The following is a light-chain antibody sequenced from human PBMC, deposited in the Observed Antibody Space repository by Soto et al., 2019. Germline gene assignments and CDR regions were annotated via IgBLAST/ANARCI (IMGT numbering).Light chain of an antibody. CDR3: HHEGRSPIFT. CDR2: TAS. CDR1: QSVASDH. V-gene: IGKV3-20*01. J-gene: IGKJ3*01. Sequence: EVVLTQSPGTLSLSAGERATLSCRASQSVASDHLAWYQQKPGQAPRLLIYTASTRAAGIPDRFSGSGSGTDFTLTISRLEPDDFEVFFCHHEGRSPIFTFGPGTTVDMK.